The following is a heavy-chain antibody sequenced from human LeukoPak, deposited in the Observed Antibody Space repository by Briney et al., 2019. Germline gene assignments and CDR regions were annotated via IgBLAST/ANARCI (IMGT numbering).Heavy chain of an antibody. CDR2: IIPIFGTA. V-gene: IGHV1-69*01. D-gene: IGHD2-15*01. Sequence: SVKVSCKASGGTFSSYAISWVRQAPGQGLEWMGGIIPIFGTANYAQKFQGRVTITADESTSTAYMELSSLRSEDTAVYYCAAKYCSGGSCYRRTLTAFDIWGQGTMVTVS. J-gene: IGHJ3*02. CDR3: AAKYCSGGSCYRRTLTAFDI. CDR1: GGTFSSYA.